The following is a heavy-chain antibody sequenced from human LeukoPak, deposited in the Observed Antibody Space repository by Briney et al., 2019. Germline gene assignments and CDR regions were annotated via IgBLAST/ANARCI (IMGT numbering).Heavy chain of an antibody. J-gene: IGHJ6*02. Sequence: GGSLRLSCAASGFTFSSYSMNWVRQAPGKGLEWVSYISSSSSTIYYADSVKGRFTISRDNAKNSLYLQMYSLRAEDTAVYYCARPPPGMDVWGQGTTVTVSS. CDR2: ISSSSSTI. CDR3: ARPPPGMDV. CDR1: GFTFSSYS. V-gene: IGHV3-48*01.